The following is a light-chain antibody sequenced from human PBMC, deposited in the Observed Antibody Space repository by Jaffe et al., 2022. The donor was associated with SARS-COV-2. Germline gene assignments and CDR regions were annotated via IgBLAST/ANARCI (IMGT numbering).Light chain of an antibody. CDR2: GNN. V-gene: IGLV1-40*01. J-gene: IGLJ3*02. Sequence: QSVLTQPPSVSGAPGQRVTISCTGSSSNIGAGYAVHWYQQLPGTAPKVLIYGNNIRPSGVPYRFSGSKSDTSASLAITGLQAEDEADYYCQSYDRSLSGLVFGGGTKLTVL. CDR1: SSNIGAGYA. CDR3: QSYDRSLSGLV.